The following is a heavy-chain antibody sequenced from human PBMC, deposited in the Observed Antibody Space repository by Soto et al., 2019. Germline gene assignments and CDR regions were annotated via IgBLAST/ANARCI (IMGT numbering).Heavy chain of an antibody. CDR2: IFWDTDK. D-gene: IGHD1-20*01. CDR1: GFSLTTSGVG. Sequence: QITLKESGPTLVKPTQTLTLTCTFSGFSLTTSGVGVGWIRQPPGKALEWLALIFWDTDKHYSPSLKNRLTITRDTSKSQVVLTLTNTDPVDTATYYCAHNDEYNLNKTGGFDIWGQGTMVTVSS. V-gene: IGHV2-5*02. J-gene: IGHJ3*02. CDR3: AHNDEYNLNKTGGFDI.